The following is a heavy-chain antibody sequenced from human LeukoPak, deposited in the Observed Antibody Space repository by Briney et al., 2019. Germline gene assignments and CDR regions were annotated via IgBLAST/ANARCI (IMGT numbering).Heavy chain of an antibody. Sequence: GGSLRLSCAASGFTVSSTYMSWVRQAPGKGLEWVSVIYSGGNIYYIESVKGRFTISRDTSKNTLYLQMNSLRAEDTAVYFCAGRHCSGGGCYFAGADPFDYWGQGTMVTVSS. J-gene: IGHJ4*02. CDR3: AGRHCSGGGCYFAGADPFDY. CDR1: GFTVSSTY. V-gene: IGHV3-53*01. CDR2: IYSGGNI. D-gene: IGHD2-15*01.